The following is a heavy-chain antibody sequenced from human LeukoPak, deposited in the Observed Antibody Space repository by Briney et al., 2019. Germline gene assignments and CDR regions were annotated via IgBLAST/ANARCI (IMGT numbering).Heavy chain of an antibody. Sequence: GGSLRLSCAASEFSFSRYWMSWVRQAPGKGLEWVANIKEDGSEKNYVDSVKGRFTISRDNAKNSLYLQMNSLRVEDTAVYYCAKVAKYYYGSETYYFFEHWGQGTPVTASS. D-gene: IGHD3-10*01. CDR3: AKVAKYYYGSETYYFFEH. V-gene: IGHV3-7*01. CDR2: IKEDGSEK. CDR1: EFSFSRYW. J-gene: IGHJ4*02.